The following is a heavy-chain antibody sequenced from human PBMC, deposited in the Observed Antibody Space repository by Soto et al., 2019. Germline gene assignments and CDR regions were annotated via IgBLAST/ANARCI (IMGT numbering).Heavy chain of an antibody. D-gene: IGHD6-6*01. J-gene: IGHJ6*02. Sequence: GGSLRLSCAASGFTFSSCAMSWVRQAPGKGLEWVSAISGSGGSTYYADSVKGRFTISRDNSKNTLYLQMNSLRAEDTAVYYCAKVLIAARLDYYYYGMDVWGQGTTVTVSS. CDR2: ISGSGGST. CDR1: GFTFSSCA. CDR3: AKVLIAARLDYYYYGMDV. V-gene: IGHV3-23*01.